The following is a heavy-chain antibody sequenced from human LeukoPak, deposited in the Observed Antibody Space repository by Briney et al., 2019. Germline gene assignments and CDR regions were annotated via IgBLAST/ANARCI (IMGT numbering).Heavy chain of an antibody. CDR2: ISGSGATT. CDR3: AKDQSRVGASDPFDY. V-gene: IGHV3-23*01. J-gene: IGHJ4*02. D-gene: IGHD1-26*01. Sequence: GGSLRLSCTASGFSFAMTWVRQAPGKGLEWVSSISGSGATTYYADSVKGRFTISRDNSNNTVYLQMNSLRAEDTAVYYCAKDQSRVGASDPFDYWGQGMQVGVSS. CDR1: GFSFA.